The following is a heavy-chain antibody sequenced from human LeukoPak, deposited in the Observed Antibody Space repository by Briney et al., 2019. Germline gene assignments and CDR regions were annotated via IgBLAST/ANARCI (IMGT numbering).Heavy chain of an antibody. CDR2: ISYDGSNK. V-gene: IGHV3-30*18. CDR3: EQVNGSGNWFDP. CDR1: GFTFSSYG. J-gene: IGHJ5*02. D-gene: IGHD3-10*01. Sequence: GGSLRLSCAASGFTFSSYGMQWVRQAPGKGLEWVAVISYDGSNKYYADSVKGRFTISRDNSKNTLYLQMNSLRAEETAVYYCEQVNGSGNWFDPWGQGTLVTVSS.